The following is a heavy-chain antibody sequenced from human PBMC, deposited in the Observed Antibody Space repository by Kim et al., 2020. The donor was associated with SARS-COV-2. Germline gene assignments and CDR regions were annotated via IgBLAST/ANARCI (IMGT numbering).Heavy chain of an antibody. Sequence: GESLKISCKGSGYSFTSYWISWVRQMPGKGLEWMGRIDPSDSCTNYSPSFQGHVTISADKSISTAYLQWSSLKASDTAMYYCARHALYYDSGGDGMDVWGQGTTVTVSS. D-gene: IGHD5-12*01. J-gene: IGHJ6*02. CDR2: IDPSDSCT. CDR3: ARHALYYDSGGDGMDV. CDR1: GYSFTSYW. V-gene: IGHV5-10-1*01.